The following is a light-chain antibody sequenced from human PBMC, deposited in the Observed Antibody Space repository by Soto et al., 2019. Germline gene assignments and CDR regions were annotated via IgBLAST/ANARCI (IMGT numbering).Light chain of an antibody. Sequence: DIQMTQSPSSLSASVGDRVSITCRASQTIDVYLNWYLQKPGRAPQLLIYAASKLQGGVPSRFSGSASGTDFTLIISSLQPDDSGTYFCQQSYMTPRTFGQGTKVDI. J-gene: IGKJ1*01. CDR2: AAS. CDR3: QQSYMTPRT. V-gene: IGKV1-39*01. CDR1: QTIDVY.